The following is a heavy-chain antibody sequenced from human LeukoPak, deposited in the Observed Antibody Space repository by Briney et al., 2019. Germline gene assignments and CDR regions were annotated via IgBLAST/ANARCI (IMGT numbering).Heavy chain of an antibody. V-gene: IGHV3-23*01. J-gene: IGHJ6*03. D-gene: IGHD6-13*01. CDR3: ARDIKALVSSWLHMDV. CDR1: GFTFSSYA. CDR2: ISESGGRK. Sequence: GGSLRLSCAASGFTFSSYAMSWVRQAPGKGLEWVSAISESGGRKYYADSVKGRFTISRDNSKNTLYLQMNNLRAEDTAVYYCARDIKALVSSWLHMDVWGKRTTVTVSS.